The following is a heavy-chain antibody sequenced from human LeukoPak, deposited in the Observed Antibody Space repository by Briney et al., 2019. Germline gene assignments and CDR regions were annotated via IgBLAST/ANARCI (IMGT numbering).Heavy chain of an antibody. Sequence: PSETLSLTCTVSGGSISRYYWGWIRQPPGKGLEWVGYVYYSGSTDYNPSLKSRVTISEDTSKSQFSLNLSSVTAADTAVYYCARGRDGYNYGPFDYWGQGTLVTVSS. V-gene: IGHV4-59*01. CDR3: ARGRDGYNYGPFDY. J-gene: IGHJ4*02. CDR2: VYYSGST. CDR1: GGSISRYY. D-gene: IGHD5-24*01.